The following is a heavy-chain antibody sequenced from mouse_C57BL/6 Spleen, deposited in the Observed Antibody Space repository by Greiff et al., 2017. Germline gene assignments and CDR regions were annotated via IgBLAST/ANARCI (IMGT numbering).Heavy chain of an antibody. CDR1: GYAFSSYW. D-gene: IGHD1-1*01. CDR2: IYPGDGDT. J-gene: IGHJ3*01. CDR3: ARGYYGSSHGFAY. Sequence: VMLVESGAELVKPGASVKISCKASGYAFSSYWMNWVKQRPGKGLAWIGQIYPGDGDTNYNGKFKGKATLTADKSSSTAYMQLSSLTAEDSAVYFCARGYYGSSHGFAYWGQGTLITVSA. V-gene: IGHV1-80*01.